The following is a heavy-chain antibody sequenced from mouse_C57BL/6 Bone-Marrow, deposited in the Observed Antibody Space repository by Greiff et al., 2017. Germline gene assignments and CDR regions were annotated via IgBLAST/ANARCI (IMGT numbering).Heavy chain of an antibody. D-gene: IGHD2-3*01. J-gene: IGHJ2*01. CDR3: ARKKFYDGYSYYFDY. CDR1: GYSFTGYY. V-gene: IGHV1-42*01. Sequence: EVQLQQSGPELVKPGASVKISCKASGYSFTGYYMNWVKQSPEKSLEWIGEINPSTGGTTYNQKFKAKATLTVDKSSSTAYMQLKSLTSEDSAVYYCARKKFYDGYSYYFDYWGQGTTLTVSS. CDR2: INPSTGGT.